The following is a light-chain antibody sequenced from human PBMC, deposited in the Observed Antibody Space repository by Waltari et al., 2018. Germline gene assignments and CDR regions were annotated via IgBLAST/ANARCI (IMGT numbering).Light chain of an antibody. V-gene: IGLV1-47*01. CDR3: AAWDDSLSGRV. J-gene: IGLJ3*02. Sequence: QSVLTQPPSASGTPGPRVTIPCSGSSSNIGRNYLYWYQQLPGAAPKLLIYRNNQRPSGVPDRFSGSKSGTSASLAISGLRSEDEADYYCAAWDDSLSGRVFGGGTKLTVL. CDR2: RNN. CDR1: SSNIGRNY.